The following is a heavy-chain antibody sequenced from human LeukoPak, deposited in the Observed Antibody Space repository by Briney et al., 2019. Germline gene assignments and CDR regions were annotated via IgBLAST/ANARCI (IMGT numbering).Heavy chain of an antibody. CDR1: RGSISSSSHY. J-gene: IGHJ5*02. Sequence: SETLSLTCTVSRGSISSSSHYWVWIRQPPGKGLEWIGTIYYSGTTYYNPSLKSRVIISVDTSKNQFSLRLTSVTAADTAMYYCARSYFTVFGVYNWFDPRGQGALVTVSS. CDR2: IYYSGTT. CDR3: ARSYFTVFGVYNWFDP. V-gene: IGHV4-39*01. D-gene: IGHD3-3*01.